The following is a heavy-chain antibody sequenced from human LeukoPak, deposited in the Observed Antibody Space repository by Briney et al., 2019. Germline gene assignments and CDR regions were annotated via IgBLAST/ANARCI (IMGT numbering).Heavy chain of an antibody. D-gene: IGHD6-13*01. CDR1: GGSFSGYY. CDR2: INHSGST. V-gene: IGHV4-34*01. J-gene: IGHJ4*02. CDR3: ARGIAAAGTGFDY. Sequence: PSEPLSLTCAVYGGSFSGYYWSWIRQPPGKGLEWIGEINHSGSTNYNPSLKSRVTISVDTSKNQFSLKLSSVTAADTAVYYCARGIAAAGTGFDYWGQGTLVTVSS.